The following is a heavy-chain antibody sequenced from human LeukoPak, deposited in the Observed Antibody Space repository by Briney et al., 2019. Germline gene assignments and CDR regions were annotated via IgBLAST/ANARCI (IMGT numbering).Heavy chain of an antibody. Sequence: GGSMRLSCAASGFTFSSYSMNWVRQAPGKGLEWVSYISSSSSTIYYADSVKGRFTISRDNAKNSLYLQINSLRAEDTAVYYCARDRGFWFDPWGQGTLVTVSS. V-gene: IGHV3-48*01. CDR3: ARDRGFWFDP. CDR1: GFTFSSYS. J-gene: IGHJ5*02. CDR2: ISSSSSTI.